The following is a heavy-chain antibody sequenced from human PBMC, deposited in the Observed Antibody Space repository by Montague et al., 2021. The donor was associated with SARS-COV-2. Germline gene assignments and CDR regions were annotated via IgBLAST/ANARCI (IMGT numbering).Heavy chain of an antibody. CDR1: GFPVSTSGLC. Sequence: PALVKPTQTLTLTCTFSGFPVSTSGLCVSWIRQPPGKALEWLALIDWDDGTYYSTSLRTRLTISKDTSKNQVVLTMTNMDPVDTGTYYCARIPEYSSGGGPDWYFDLWGRGTLVTVSS. D-gene: IGHD6-19*01. J-gene: IGHJ2*01. V-gene: IGHV2-70*01. CDR2: IDWDDGT. CDR3: ARIPEYSSGGGPDWYFDL.